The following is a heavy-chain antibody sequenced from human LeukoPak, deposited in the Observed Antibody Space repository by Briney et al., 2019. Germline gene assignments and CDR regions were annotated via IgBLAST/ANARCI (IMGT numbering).Heavy chain of an antibody. D-gene: IGHD2-2*01. J-gene: IGHJ4*02. Sequence: ASVTVSYTPSGYTFNNYGISWVRQAPGEGLEWMGSISTYNGDTNYAQKFQGRVTMTTDTSTSTAYLELRSLTSDDTAMYYCARAPSWRGLDYWGQGTLVTVSS. CDR2: ISTYNGDT. V-gene: IGHV1-18*01. CDR3: ARAPSWRGLDY. CDR1: GYTFNNYG.